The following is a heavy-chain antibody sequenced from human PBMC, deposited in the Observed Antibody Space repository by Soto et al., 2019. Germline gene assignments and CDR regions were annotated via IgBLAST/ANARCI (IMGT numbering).Heavy chain of an antibody. CDR1: GGTFSSYT. CDR3: RIGGGAH. V-gene: IGHV1-69*02. J-gene: IGHJ4*02. Sequence: QVQLVQSGAEVKKPGSSVKVSCKASGGTFSSYTISWVRQAPGQGLEWMGRIIPILGIANYAQKFQGKFPIYAGKSKDTRYLVPRSREGEGHDANFWRIGGGAHWGQGTLVTVSS. CDR2: IIPILGIA. D-gene: IGHD3-3*01.